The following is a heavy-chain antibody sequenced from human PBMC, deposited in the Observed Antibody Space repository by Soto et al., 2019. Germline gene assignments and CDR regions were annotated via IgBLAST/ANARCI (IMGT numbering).Heavy chain of an antibody. Sequence: PSETLSLTCAVSGGSISSGGYSWSWIRQPPGKGLEWIGYIYHSGSTYYNPSLKSRVTISVDRSKNQLSLKQSSVTAADSVVYYCARVPGPWGQGTLVTVSS. J-gene: IGHJ5*02. D-gene: IGHD7-27*01. CDR3: ARVPGP. CDR1: GGSISSGGYS. V-gene: IGHV4-30-2*01. CDR2: IYHSGST.